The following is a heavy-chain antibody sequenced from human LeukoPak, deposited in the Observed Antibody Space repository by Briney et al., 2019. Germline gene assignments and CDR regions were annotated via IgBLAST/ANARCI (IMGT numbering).Heavy chain of an antibody. D-gene: IGHD5-12*01. V-gene: IGHV4-31*03. CDR3: ARSSGYDGTYYFDY. J-gene: IGHJ4*02. CDR1: GGSISSGGYY. CDR2: IYYSGST. Sequence: SETLSLTCTVSGGSISSGGYYWSWIRQHPGKGLEWIGYIYYSGSTYYNPSLKSRVTISVDTSKNQFSLKLSSVTAADTAVYYCARSSGYDGTYYFDYWGQGTLVTVSS.